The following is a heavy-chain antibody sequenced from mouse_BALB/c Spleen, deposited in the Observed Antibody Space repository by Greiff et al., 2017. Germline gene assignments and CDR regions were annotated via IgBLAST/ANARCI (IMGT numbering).Heavy chain of an antibody. Sequence: DVQLQESGTVLARPGASVKMSCKASGYTFTSYWMHWVKQRPGQGLEWIGAIYPGNSDTSYNQKFKGKAKLTAVTSTSTAYMELSSLTNEDSAVYYCTRGTARAPAWFAYWGQGTLVTVSA. D-gene: IGHD3-1*01. CDR3: TRGTARAPAWFAY. J-gene: IGHJ3*01. CDR2: IYPGNSDT. CDR1: GYTFTSYW. V-gene: IGHV1-5*01.